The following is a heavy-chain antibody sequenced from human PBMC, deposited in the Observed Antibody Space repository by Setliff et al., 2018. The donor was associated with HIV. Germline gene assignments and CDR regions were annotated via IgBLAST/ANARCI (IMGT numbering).Heavy chain of an antibody. CDR3: AKELAASGLGYFDS. CDR2: IRSKGYGSAT. D-gene: IGHD3-22*01. Sequence: PGGSLRLSCAASGFIFRNAWMSWVRQASGKGLEWVGRIRSKGYGSATAYAASVKGRFTISRDNSKNTVYLQMNSLRAEDTAEYYCAKELAASGLGYFDSWGRGILVTVSS. CDR1: GFIFRNAW. V-gene: IGHV3-73*01. J-gene: IGHJ4*02.